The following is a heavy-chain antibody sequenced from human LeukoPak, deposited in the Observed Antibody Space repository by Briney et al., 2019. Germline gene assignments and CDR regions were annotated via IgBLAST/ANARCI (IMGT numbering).Heavy chain of an antibody. CDR2: ISGSGGST. Sequence: GGSLRLSRAASGFTFSSYAMSWVRQAPGKGLEWVSAISGSGGSTYYADSVKGRFTISRDNSKNTLYLQMNSLRAEDTAVYYCAKAAHKGRFWSGYYLAGGLDYWGQGTLVTVSS. CDR3: AKAAHKGRFWSGYYLAGGLDY. V-gene: IGHV3-23*01. D-gene: IGHD3-3*01. J-gene: IGHJ4*02. CDR1: GFTFSSYA.